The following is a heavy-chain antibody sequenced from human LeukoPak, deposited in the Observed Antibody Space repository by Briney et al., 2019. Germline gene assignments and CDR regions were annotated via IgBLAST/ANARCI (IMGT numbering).Heavy chain of an antibody. J-gene: IGHJ3*01. CDR3: ARALTRDALDL. Sequence: GGSLRLSCAASGFTFSSYWMSWVRQAPGRGLEWVASIQREGSEEHYVDSVKGRFTISRDNAKNSLYLQMNNLKAGDTAVYYCARALTRDALDLWGQGTMVTVSS. CDR1: GFTFSSYW. CDR2: IQREGSEE. V-gene: IGHV3-7*04.